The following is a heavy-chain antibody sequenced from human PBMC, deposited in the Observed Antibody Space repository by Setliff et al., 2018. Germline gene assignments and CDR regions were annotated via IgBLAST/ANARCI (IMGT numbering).Heavy chain of an antibody. D-gene: IGHD3-10*01. CDR3: VRAVVIRGSKPLDS. CDR1: GGSISSSNW. Sequence: LSLTCAVSGGSISSSNWWSWVRQPPGKGLEWVGRTKNKANAGYMEYAASVKDRFIISRDDSKNSRYLQMYSLKSDDTAVYYCVRAVVIRGSKPLDSWGQGTLVTVSS. V-gene: IGHV3-72*01. J-gene: IGHJ4*02. CDR2: TKNKANAGYM.